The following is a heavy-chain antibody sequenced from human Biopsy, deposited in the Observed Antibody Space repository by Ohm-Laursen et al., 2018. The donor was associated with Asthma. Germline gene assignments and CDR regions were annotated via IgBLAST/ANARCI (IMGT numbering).Heavy chain of an antibody. V-gene: IGHV4-34*01. Sequence: GTLSLTCYVYPGSFSGFFWTWIRQSPGKGLEWIGETNERGVTNNNPSLKSRVIISIDTNWNRVSRKLTSVTAADTAVYYGARGPELDVWGQGTTFTV. J-gene: IGHJ6*02. CDR1: PGSFSGFF. CDR3: ARGPELDV. CDR2: TNERGVT.